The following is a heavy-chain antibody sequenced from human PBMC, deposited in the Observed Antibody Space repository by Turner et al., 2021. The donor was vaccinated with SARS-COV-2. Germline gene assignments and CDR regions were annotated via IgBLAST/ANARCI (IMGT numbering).Heavy chain of an antibody. V-gene: IGHV4-34*01. J-gene: IGHJ4*02. D-gene: IGHD3-10*01. CDR2: VTYSGST. CDR1: GGSFIGYH. Sequence: QVHLQQWGAGRLKPSETLSLTCGVDGGSFIGYHWTWVRQPPGKGLQWIGEVTYSGSTNYNPSLRGRLTISVDMSKNHFSLNLISVTAADTAMYYCARDPRAGIDYWGQGTLVTVSS. CDR3: ARDPRAGIDY.